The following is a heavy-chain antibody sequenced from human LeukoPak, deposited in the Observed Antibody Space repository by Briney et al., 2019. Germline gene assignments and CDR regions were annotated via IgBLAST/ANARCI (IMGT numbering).Heavy chain of an antibody. D-gene: IGHD3-22*01. J-gene: IGHJ4*02. CDR3: ARVGSYYYDSSGPPPDY. V-gene: IGHV1-8*02. CDR2: MNPNSGNT. Sequence: ASVKVSCKASGGTFSSYAISWVRQATGQGLEWMGWMNPNSGNTGYAQKFQGRVTMTRNTSISTAYMELSSLRSEDTAVYYCARVGSYYYDSSGPPPDYWGQGTLVTVSS. CDR1: GGTFSSYA.